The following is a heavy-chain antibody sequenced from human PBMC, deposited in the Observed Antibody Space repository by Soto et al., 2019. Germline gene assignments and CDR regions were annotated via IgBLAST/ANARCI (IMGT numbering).Heavy chain of an antibody. V-gene: IGHV4-4*02. CDR2: IYHSGST. Sequence: PSETLSLTCAVSGASISSSAWLSWIRQPPGKGPEWIGEIYHSGSTNYNPSLKSRVTMSVDKSKNQFSLELSSVTAADTAIYYCARVRCDTTSRFKDFFDYWGPGTFVTVSS. CDR1: GASISSSAW. D-gene: IGHD2-2*01. J-gene: IGHJ4*02. CDR3: ARVRCDTTSRFKDFFDY.